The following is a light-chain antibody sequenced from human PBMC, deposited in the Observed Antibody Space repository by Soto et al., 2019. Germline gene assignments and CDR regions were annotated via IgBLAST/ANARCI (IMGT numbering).Light chain of an antibody. Sequence: DIQMTQSPSTLSASVGDRVTITCRASQSIGSWLAWYQQKPGKAPKLLIYRASSLESGVPSRFSGSGSGTEFTLTVSSLQPDDFATYYCQQYNTYSRTFGQGNKVEIK. V-gene: IGKV1-5*03. CDR1: QSIGSW. CDR2: RAS. J-gene: IGKJ1*01. CDR3: QQYNTYSRT.